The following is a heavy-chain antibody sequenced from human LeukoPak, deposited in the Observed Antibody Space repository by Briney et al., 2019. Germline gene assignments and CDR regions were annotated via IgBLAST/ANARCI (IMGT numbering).Heavy chain of an antibody. J-gene: IGHJ4*02. CDR2: INHSGST. D-gene: IGHD3-22*01. V-gene: IGHV4-34*01. Sequence: SETLSLTCAVYGGSFSGYYWSWIRQPPGKGLEWIGEINHSGSTNYNPSLKSRVTISVDTSKNQFSLKLSSVTAADTAVYYCARLPYYYDSSGYYSLDYWGQGTLVTVSS. CDR1: GGSFSGYY. CDR3: ARLPYYYDSSGYYSLDY.